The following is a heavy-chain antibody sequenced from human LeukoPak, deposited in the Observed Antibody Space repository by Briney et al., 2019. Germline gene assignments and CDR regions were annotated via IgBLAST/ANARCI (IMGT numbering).Heavy chain of an antibody. CDR1: GFTFSGSD. D-gene: IGHD3-10*01. CDR3: TVLLIGDYYYMDV. Sequence: GGSLRLSCAASGFTFSGSDMHWVRQASGKGLEWVGRIRSKTNNYATTYAASLRGRFTISRDDSKNTAYLQMNSLKTEDTAVYYCTVLLIGDYYYMDVWGKGTTVTASS. J-gene: IGHJ6*03. CDR2: IRSKTNNYAT. V-gene: IGHV3-73*01.